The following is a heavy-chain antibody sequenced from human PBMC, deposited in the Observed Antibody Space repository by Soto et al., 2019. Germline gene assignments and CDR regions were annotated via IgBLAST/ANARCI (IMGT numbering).Heavy chain of an antibody. Sequence: QVQLVESGGGVVQPGRSLRLSCADSEFTFSSYAMHWVRQAPGKGLEWVAVISHDGNKKYYADSVKGRFTISRDNSKNSLYLQMNSLRAEDTAVYYCARDGYGDYEFDYWGQGTLVTVSS. CDR2: ISHDGNKK. CDR1: EFTFSSYA. D-gene: IGHD4-17*01. CDR3: ARDGYGDYEFDY. V-gene: IGHV3-30*04. J-gene: IGHJ4*02.